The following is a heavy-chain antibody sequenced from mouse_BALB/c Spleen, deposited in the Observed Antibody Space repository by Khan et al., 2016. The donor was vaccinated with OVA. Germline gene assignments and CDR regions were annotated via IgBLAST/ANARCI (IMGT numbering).Heavy chain of an antibody. CDR2: INPNNGAA. J-gene: IGHJ3*01. CDR1: GYTFTDYN. CDR3: ARGVYGSRGAWLAY. D-gene: IGHD1-1*01. Sequence: IQLVQSGPELVKPGASVKIPCKASGYTFTDYNMDWVKQSHGKTLEWIGEINPNNGAAFYNQKFKGKATLTVDKSSSTAYMELRSLTSEDTAVYYCARGVYGSRGAWLAYWGQGTLVTVST. V-gene: IGHV1-18*01.